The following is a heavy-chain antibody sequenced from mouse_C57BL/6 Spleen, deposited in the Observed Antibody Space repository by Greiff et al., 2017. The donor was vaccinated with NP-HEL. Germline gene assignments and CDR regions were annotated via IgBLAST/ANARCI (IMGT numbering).Heavy chain of an antibody. Sequence: DVQLQESGGGLVQPKGSLELSCAASGFSFNTYAMNWVRQAPGKGLEWVARIRSKSNNYATYYADSVKDRFTISRDDSESMLYLQMNNLKTEDTAMYYCVRHEEGFAYWGQGTLVTVSA. CDR1: GFSFNTYA. J-gene: IGHJ3*01. CDR2: IRSKSNNYAT. V-gene: IGHV10-1*01. CDR3: VRHEEGFAY.